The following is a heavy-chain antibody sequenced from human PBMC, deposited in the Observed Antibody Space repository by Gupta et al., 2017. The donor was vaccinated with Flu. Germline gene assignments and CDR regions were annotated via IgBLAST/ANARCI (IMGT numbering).Heavy chain of an antibody. CDR2: ISSSSSTI. J-gene: IGHJ4*02. CDR3: ARVVRLGPNLSFDY. D-gene: IGHD3-16*02. Sequence: EVQLVESGGGLVQHGGSLRLSCAASGFTCSSYSMNWVRQAPGKGLEWVSYISSSSSTIYYADSVKGRFTISRDHAKNSLYLQMNSLRDEDTAVYYCARVVRLGPNLSFDYWGQGTLVTVSS. CDR1: GFTCSSYS. V-gene: IGHV3-48*02.